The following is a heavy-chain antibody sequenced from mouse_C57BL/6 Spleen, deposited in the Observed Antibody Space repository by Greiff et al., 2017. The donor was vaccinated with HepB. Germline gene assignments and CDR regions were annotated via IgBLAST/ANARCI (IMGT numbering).Heavy chain of an antibody. CDR2: INPNNGGT. CDR3: ARGRDGYYEAMDY. V-gene: IGHV1-18*01. D-gene: IGHD2-3*01. Sequence: EVKLMESGPELVKPGASVKIPCKASGYTFTDYNMDWVKQSHGKSLEWIGDINPNNGGTIYNQKFKGKATLTVDKSSSTAYMELRSLTSEDTAVYDCARGRDGYYEAMDYWGQGTSVTVSS. CDR1: GYTFTDYN. J-gene: IGHJ4*01.